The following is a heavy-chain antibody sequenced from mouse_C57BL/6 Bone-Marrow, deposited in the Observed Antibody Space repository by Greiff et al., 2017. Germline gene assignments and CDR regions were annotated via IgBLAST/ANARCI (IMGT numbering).Heavy chain of an antibody. D-gene: IGHD3-1*01. V-gene: IGHV1-69*01. Sequence: VQLQQSGAELVMPGASVKLSCKASGYTFTSYWMHWVKQRPGQGLEWIGEIDPSDSYTNYNQKFKGKSTLTVDKSSSTANMQLSSLTSEDSAVYYCARRAFDYWGQGTTLTVTS. CDR3: ARRAFDY. CDR1: GYTFTSYW. CDR2: IDPSDSYT. J-gene: IGHJ2*01.